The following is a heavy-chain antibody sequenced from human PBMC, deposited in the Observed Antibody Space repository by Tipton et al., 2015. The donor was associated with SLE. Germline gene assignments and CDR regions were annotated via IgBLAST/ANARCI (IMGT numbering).Heavy chain of an antibody. CDR2: IYYSGST. Sequence: TLSLTCTVSGGSISSSSYYWGWIRQPPGKGLEWIGSIYYSGSTYYNPSLKSRVTISVDTSKNQFSLKLSSATAADTAVYYCARLEGVTGYMDVWGKGTTVTVSS. V-gene: IGHV4-39*07. D-gene: IGHD3-10*01. CDR1: GGSISSSSYY. CDR3: ARLEGVTGYMDV. J-gene: IGHJ6*03.